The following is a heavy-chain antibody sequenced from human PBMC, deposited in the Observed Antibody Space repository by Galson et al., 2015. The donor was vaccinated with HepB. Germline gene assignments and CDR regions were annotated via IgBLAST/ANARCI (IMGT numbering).Heavy chain of an antibody. D-gene: IGHD3-22*01. Sequence: SLRLSCAASGFTFSSYAMHWVRQAPGKGLEHVSAIGSDGGATYYADSVEGRFTVSRDNSKNTMSLQMSSLRTEDTAVYYCVKENYDSSGYYFHFDYWGQGTLVTVSA. CDR1: GFTFSSYA. CDR2: IGSDGGAT. J-gene: IGHJ4*02. CDR3: VKENYDSSGYYFHFDY. V-gene: IGHV3-64D*06.